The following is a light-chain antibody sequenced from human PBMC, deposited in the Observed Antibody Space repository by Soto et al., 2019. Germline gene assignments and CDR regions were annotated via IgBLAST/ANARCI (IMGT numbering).Light chain of an antibody. CDR1: QSVSSR. Sequence: EIVLTQSPGTLSLSPGEHATLSCRASQSVSSRLAWYQQKPGQAPRLLISGASSRATGIPDRFSGSGSATDFTLTISRLEPEDFALYYCQQYGSSPITFGQGTRLEIK. V-gene: IGKV3-20*01. J-gene: IGKJ5*01. CDR2: GAS. CDR3: QQYGSSPIT.